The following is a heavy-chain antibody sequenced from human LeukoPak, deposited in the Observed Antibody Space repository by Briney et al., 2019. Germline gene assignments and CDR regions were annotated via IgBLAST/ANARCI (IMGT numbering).Heavy chain of an antibody. D-gene: IGHD2-2*02. CDR3: ARCGPDIVVVPAAIPAGWFDP. CDR1: GGSFSGYY. V-gene: IGHV4-34*01. CDR2: INHSGST. J-gene: IGHJ5*02. Sequence: PSETLSLTCAVYGGSFSGYYWSWIRQPPGKGLEWIGEINHSGSTNYNPSLKSRVTISVDTSKNQSSLKLSSVTAADTAVYYCARCGPDIVVVPAAIPAGWFDPWGQGTLVTVSS.